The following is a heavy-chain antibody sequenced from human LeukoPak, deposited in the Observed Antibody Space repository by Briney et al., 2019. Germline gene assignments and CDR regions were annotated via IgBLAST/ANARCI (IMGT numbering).Heavy chain of an antibody. CDR2: IYYSGST. CDR3: ARLSYSSGWNYYYGMDV. D-gene: IGHD6-19*01. CDR1: GGSVSSGGYS. V-gene: IGHV4-61*08. Sequence: SQTLSLTCIVSGGSVSSGGYSWSWIRQPPGKGLEWIGYIYYSGSTNYSPSLKSRVTISVDTSKNQFSLKLSSVTAADTAVYYCARLSYSSGWNYYYGMDVWGQGTTVTVSS. J-gene: IGHJ6*02.